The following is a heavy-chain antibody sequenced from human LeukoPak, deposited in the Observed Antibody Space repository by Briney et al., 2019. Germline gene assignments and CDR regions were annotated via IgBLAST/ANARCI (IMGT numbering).Heavy chain of an antibody. CDR3: ARTLTTATWDY. Sequence: ASVKVSCKASGYTFTEYYLNWMRQAPGQGLEWMGWISPYSGATHYAQIFQGRVTMTRDTSITTAYMEVSSLRSDDSAVYFCARTLTTATWDYGGQGTLVTVS. D-gene: IGHD4-17*01. CDR2: ISPYSGAT. CDR1: GYTFTEYY. J-gene: IGHJ4*02. V-gene: IGHV1-2*02.